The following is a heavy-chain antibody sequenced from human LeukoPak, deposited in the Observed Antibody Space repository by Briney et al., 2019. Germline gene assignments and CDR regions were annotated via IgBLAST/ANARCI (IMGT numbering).Heavy chain of an antibody. V-gene: IGHV3-21*01. CDR1: GFTFSSYS. CDR2: ISSSSSYI. Sequence: RGSLRLSCAASGFTFSSYSMNWVRQAPGKGLEWVSSISSSSSYIYYADSVKGRFTISRDNAKNSLYLQMNSLRAEDTAVYYCARDAPSSGWYYFDYWGQGTLVTVSS. D-gene: IGHD6-19*01. CDR3: ARDAPSSGWYYFDY. J-gene: IGHJ4*02.